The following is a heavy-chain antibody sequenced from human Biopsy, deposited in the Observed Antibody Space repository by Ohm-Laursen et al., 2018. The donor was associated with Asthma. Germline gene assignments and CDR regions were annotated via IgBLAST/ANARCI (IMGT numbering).Heavy chain of an antibody. CDR2: IHHSGTS. CDR3: ARDRSYSGSAGFGHYYGMDV. J-gene: IGHJ6*02. D-gene: IGHD5-12*01. Sequence: SQTLSLTCTVSGDSITSGGCCWNWIRQHPGKGLEWIGYIHHSGTSYFNPSLKSRVTISVDTSKNQFSLKVRSVTAADTAVYYCARDRSYSGSAGFGHYYGMDVWGQGTTVTVSS. V-gene: IGHV4-31*03. CDR1: GDSITSGGCC.